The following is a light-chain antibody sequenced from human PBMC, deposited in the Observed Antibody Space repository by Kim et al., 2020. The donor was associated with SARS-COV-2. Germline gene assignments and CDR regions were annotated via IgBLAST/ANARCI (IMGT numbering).Light chain of an antibody. CDR2: SDD. CDR3: SAWNDSLNSVI. J-gene: IGLJ2*01. V-gene: IGLV1-44*01. CDR1: RSNIGSNA. Sequence: QSVLTQPPSASGTPGQRVTISCSGSRSNIGSNAVNWYQQLPGTATKLLIYSDDHRLSGVPDRFSGSKTDTTTSLAISGLLSEDEADYYCSAWNDSLNSVIFGGGTQLTVL.